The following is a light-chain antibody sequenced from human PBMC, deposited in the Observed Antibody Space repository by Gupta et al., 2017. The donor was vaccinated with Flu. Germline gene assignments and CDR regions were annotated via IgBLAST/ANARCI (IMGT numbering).Light chain of an antibody. CDR2: DNN. CDR1: STNIGNYY. Sequence: KVTISCSGSSTNIGNYYVSWYQQLPATAPTLLIYDNNKRPSGIPDRFSCSMSGTSATLVITGLQTGDEADYYCGTWDSRRSAYVFGTGTKVTVL. J-gene: IGLJ1*01. V-gene: IGLV1-51*01. CDR3: GTWDSRRSAYV.